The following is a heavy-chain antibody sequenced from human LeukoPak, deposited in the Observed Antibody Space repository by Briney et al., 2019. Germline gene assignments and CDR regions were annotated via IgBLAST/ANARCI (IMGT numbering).Heavy chain of an antibody. V-gene: IGHV3-30*03. D-gene: IGHD6-25*01. Sequence: PGGSLRLSCAASGFTFSTYAMSWVRQAPGKGLEWVAVISPDGRDKHFTDSVKGRFTISRDNSGNTLYLQMSSLRGEDTAVYYCARDLDKAAKYYFDNWGQGTLVTVSS. CDR3: ARDLDKAAKYYFDN. CDR1: GFTFSTYA. CDR2: ISPDGRDK. J-gene: IGHJ4*02.